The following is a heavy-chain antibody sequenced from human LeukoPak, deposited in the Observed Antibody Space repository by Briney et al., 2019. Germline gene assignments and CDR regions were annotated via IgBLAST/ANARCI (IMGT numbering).Heavy chain of an antibody. V-gene: IGHV3-23*01. CDR1: GFIFSSYA. Sequence: PGGSLRLSCAASGFIFSSYAVTWVRQAPGRGLEWVSTISDSGAYTYYAASVKGRFTISRDNSKNTLYLQMNSLRAEDTAVYHCAKYTSGWYEDYWGQGTLVTVSS. J-gene: IGHJ4*02. CDR3: AKYTSGWYEDY. D-gene: IGHD6-13*01. CDR2: ISDSGAYT.